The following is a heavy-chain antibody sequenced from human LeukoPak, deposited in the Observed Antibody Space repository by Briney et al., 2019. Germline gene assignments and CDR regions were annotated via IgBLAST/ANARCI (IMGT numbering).Heavy chain of an antibody. D-gene: IGHD3-10*01. CDR1: GFTFSSYA. CDR2: ISYDGSNK. J-gene: IGHJ3*02. Sequence: PGRSLRLSCAASGFTFSSYAMHWVRQAPGKGLEWVAVISYDGSNKYYADSVKGRFTISRDNSKNTLYLQMNSLRAEDTALYHCARKHRPYYYGSGSFQDAFDIWGQGTMVTVSS. CDR3: ARKHRPYYYGSGSFQDAFDI. V-gene: IGHV3-30*04.